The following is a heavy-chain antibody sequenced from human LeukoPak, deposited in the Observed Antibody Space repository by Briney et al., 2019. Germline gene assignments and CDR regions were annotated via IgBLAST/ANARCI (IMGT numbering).Heavy chain of an antibody. CDR3: ARVGSGWEEYFQH. Sequence: GGSLRLSCAASGFTLSSYAMHWVRQAPGKGLEWVAVISYDGSNKYYADSVKGRFTISRDNSKNTLYLQMNSLRAEDTAVYYCARVGSGWEEYFQHWGQGTLVTVSS. V-gene: IGHV3-30*04. D-gene: IGHD6-19*01. CDR2: ISYDGSNK. J-gene: IGHJ1*01. CDR1: GFTLSSYA.